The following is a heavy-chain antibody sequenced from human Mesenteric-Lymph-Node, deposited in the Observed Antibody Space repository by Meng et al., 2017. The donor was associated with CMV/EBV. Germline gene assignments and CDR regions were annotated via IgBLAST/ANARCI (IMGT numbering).Heavy chain of an antibody. CDR3: ARVPYHSGSGRYLLYY. Sequence: ASVKVSCKASGYTFTGYYMHWVRQAPGQGLEWMGWIIPNSGATNYAQKFRGRVSMTRDTSISAGYMELSRLTSDDTAMYFCARVPYHSGSGRYLLYYWGQGTLVTVSS. CDR2: IIPNSGAT. D-gene: IGHD3-10*01. V-gene: IGHV1-2*02. CDR1: GYTFTGYY. J-gene: IGHJ4*02.